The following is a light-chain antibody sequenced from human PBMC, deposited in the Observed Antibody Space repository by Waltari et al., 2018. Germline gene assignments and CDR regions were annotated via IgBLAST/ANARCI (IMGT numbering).Light chain of an antibody. CDR1: QSVRSSY. CDR2: GAS. V-gene: IGKV3-20*01. J-gene: IGKJ4*01. Sequence: EIVLTQSPGMLSLSPGERATLSCRVSQSVRSSYLAWYQQKPGQAPRLLIYGASSRATGIPDRFSGSGSGTDFTLTISRLEPEDFAVYYCQQYGGSPLTFGGGTKVEI. CDR3: QQYGGSPLT.